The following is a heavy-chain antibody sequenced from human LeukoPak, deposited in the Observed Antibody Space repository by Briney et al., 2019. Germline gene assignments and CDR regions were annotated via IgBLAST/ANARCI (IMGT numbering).Heavy chain of an antibody. V-gene: IGHV3-53*01. CDR3: LYDSSGYLDDDY. Sequence: PGGSLRLSCAASGFTVSSNYMSWDRQAPGKGLEWVSVIYSGGSTYYADSVKGRFTISRDNSKNTLYLQMNSLRAEDTAVYYCLYDSSGYLDDDYWGQGALVTVSS. CDR2: IYSGGST. CDR1: GFTVSSNY. D-gene: IGHD3-22*01. J-gene: IGHJ4*02.